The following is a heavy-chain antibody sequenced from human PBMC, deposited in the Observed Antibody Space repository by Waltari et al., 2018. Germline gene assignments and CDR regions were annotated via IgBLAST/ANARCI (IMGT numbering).Heavy chain of an antibody. CDR2: INHNGNR. CDR1: GGSFSGYS. CDR3: VRLEDCSGPGGNCYSGDSFALDV. D-gene: IGHD2-15*01. J-gene: IGHJ6*02. Sequence: QVQLQQWGAGQLQPSETLSLTCAVSGGSFSGYSWGWFRDPPGKGLGWIGEINHNGNRNYNPSLRSRVTMLIDTSRSQFSLKVNSVTAADTAVYYCVRLEDCSGPGGNCYSGDSFALDVWGQGTTVTVSS. V-gene: IGHV4-34*02.